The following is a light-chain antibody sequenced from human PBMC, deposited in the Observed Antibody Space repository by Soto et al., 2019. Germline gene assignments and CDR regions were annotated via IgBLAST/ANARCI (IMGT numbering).Light chain of an antibody. CDR1: SSNIEAGYD. V-gene: IGLV1-40*01. J-gene: IGLJ1*01. CDR2: HNS. CDR3: SSYTSSSTRV. Sequence: QSVLTQPPSVSGAPGQRVTISCTGSSSNIEAGYDVHWYQQLPGTAPKLLIYHNSNRPSGVPDRFSGSKSGTSASLAITGLQAEDEADYYCSSYTSSSTRVFGTGTKVTVL.